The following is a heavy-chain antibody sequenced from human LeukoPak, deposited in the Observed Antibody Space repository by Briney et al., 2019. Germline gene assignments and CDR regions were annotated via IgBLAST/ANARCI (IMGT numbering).Heavy chain of an antibody. CDR2: ISGGGGTT. CDR1: GFRFDDYS. CDR3: AKSSSSWFTVVYY. Sequence: GGSLRLSCAASGFRFDDYSMSWVRQTPGKGLEWVSGISGGGGTTYYADSVRGRITISRDNSKNTVYLQINSLSVEDTAIYYCAKSSSSWFTVVYYWGQGTLVTVSS. V-gene: IGHV3-23*01. D-gene: IGHD6-13*01. J-gene: IGHJ4*02.